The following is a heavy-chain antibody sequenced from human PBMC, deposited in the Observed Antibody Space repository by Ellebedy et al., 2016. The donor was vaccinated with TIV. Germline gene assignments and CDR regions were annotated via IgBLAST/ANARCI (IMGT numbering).Heavy chain of an antibody. J-gene: IGHJ4*02. CDR1: GFTFSSYW. Sequence: GESLKISCAASGFTFSSYWMHWVRQAPGKGLVWVSRINSDGSSTSYADSVKGRFTISRDNAKNTLYLQMNSLRAEDTAVYYCARGGLWFGELYPNDYWGQGTLVTVSS. D-gene: IGHD3-10*01. V-gene: IGHV3-74*01. CDR3: ARGGLWFGELYPNDY. CDR2: INSDGSST.